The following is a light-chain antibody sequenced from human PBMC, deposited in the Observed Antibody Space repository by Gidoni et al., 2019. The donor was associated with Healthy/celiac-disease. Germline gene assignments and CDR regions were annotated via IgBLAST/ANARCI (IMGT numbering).Light chain of an antibody. V-gene: IGKV3-20*01. CDR1: QSVSSSY. Sequence: EIGLTQSPGTLSLSPGERATLSCRASQSVSSSYLAWYQQKPGQAPRLLIYGASSRATGIPDRFSGSGSGTDFTLTISRLEPEDFAVYYCQQYGSSPQSSFGQGTKLEPK. CDR3: QQYGSSPQSS. CDR2: GAS. J-gene: IGKJ2*04.